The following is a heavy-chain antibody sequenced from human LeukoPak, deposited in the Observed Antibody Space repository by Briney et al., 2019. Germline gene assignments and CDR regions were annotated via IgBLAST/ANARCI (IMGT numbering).Heavy chain of an antibody. D-gene: IGHD3-3*01. V-gene: IGHV3-21*01. CDR3: ASLIKYDFWSGYYFNY. J-gene: IGHJ4*02. CDR2: ISSSSSYI. Sequence: GRSLRLSCAASGFTFSSYGMHWVRQAPGKGLEWVSSISSSSSYIYYADSVKGRFTISRDNAKNSLYLQMNSLRAEDTAVYYCASLIKYDFWSGYYFNYWGQGTLVTVSS. CDR1: GFTFSSYG.